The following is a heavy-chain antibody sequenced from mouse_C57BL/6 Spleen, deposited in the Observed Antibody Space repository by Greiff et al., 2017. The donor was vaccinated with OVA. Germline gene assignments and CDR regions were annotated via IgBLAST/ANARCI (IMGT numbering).Heavy chain of an antibody. D-gene: IGHD4-1*01. CDR2: IWRGGST. Sequence: QVHVKQSGPGLVQPSQSLSITCTVSGFSLTSYGVHWVRQSPGKGLEWLGVIWRGGSTDYNAAFMSRLSITKDNSKSQVFFKMNSLQADDTAIYYCAKKRRELGYAMDYWGQGTSVTVSS. J-gene: IGHJ4*01. CDR1: GFSLTSYG. V-gene: IGHV2-5*01. CDR3: AKKRRELGYAMDY.